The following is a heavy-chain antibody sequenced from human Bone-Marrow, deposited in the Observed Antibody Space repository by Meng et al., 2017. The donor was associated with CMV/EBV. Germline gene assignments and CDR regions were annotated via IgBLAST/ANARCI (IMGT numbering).Heavy chain of an antibody. V-gene: IGHV4-34*01. CDR1: GGSFSGYY. Sequence: GSLRLSCAVYGGSFSGYYWSWIRQPPGKGLEWIGEINHSGSTNYNPSLKSRFTISVDTSKNQFSLKLSSVTAAETAVYYCARDVPAAIFNPYYYYGMDVWGQGTTVTVSS. J-gene: IGHJ6*02. CDR3: ARDVPAAIFNPYYYYGMDV. CDR2: INHSGST. D-gene: IGHD2-2*01.